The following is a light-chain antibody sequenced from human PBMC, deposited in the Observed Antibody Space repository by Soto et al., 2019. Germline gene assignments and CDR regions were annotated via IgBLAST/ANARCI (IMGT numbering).Light chain of an antibody. CDR1: QSVSSY. J-gene: IGKJ4*01. Sequence: EIVLTQSPATLSLSPGERATLSCRASQSVSSYLAWYQQKPGQAPRLLIYDASNRATGIPARFSGSESGTDFTLTISGLEPEDFAVYYCQERSNWPALTFGGGTKVEIK. CDR3: QERSNWPALT. CDR2: DAS. V-gene: IGKV3-11*01.